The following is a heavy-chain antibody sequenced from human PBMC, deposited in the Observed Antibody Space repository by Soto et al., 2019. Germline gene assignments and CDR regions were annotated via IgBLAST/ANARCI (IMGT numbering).Heavy chain of an antibody. D-gene: IGHD1-26*01. Sequence: SETLSLTCAVSGGSISSGGYSWSWIRQPPGKGLEWIGYMYHSGSTYYNPSLKSRVAISVDTSKNQFSLKLSSVTAADTAVYYCARHPSGSYGQIDYWGQGTLVTVPQ. CDR1: GGSISSGGYS. V-gene: IGHV4-30-2*01. CDR3: ARHPSGSYGQIDY. CDR2: MYHSGST. J-gene: IGHJ4*01.